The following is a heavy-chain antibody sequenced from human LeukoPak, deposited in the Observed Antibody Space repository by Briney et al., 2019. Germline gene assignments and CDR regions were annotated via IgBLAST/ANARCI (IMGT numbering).Heavy chain of an antibody. D-gene: IGHD5-12*01. Sequence: GGSLRLSCAASGFTFSSYAMTWVRQAPGKGLEWVANINQGGGVKYYVDSVKGRFAISRDDTESSLYVQMNSLRDEDTAVYYCARFGYSGWNLENWGQGTLVTVSS. CDR3: ARFGYSGWNLEN. V-gene: IGHV3-7*02. CDR1: GFTFSSYA. CDR2: INQGGGVK. J-gene: IGHJ4*02.